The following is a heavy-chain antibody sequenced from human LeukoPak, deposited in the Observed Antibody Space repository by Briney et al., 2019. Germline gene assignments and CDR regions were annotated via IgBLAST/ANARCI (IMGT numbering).Heavy chain of an antibody. J-gene: IGHJ5*02. CDR2: ISYDGSNK. D-gene: IGHD6-13*01. Sequence: PGGSLRLSCAASGFTFSSYAMHWVRQAPGKGLEWVAVISYDGSNKYYADSVKGRFTISRDNSKNTLYLQMNSLRAEDTAVYYCARRGGGRPGIAAAANWFDPWGQGTLVTVSS. V-gene: IGHV3-30-3*01. CDR1: GFTFSSYA. CDR3: ARRGGGRPGIAAAANWFDP.